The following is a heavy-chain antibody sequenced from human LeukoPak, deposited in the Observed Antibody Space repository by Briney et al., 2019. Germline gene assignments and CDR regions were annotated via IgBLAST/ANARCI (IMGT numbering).Heavy chain of an antibody. V-gene: IGHV4-34*01. CDR3: ARGLNLERRWQGRPNWFDP. CDR2: INHSGST. Sequence: SETLSLTCAVYGGSFSGYYWSWIRQPPGKGLEWIGEINHSGSTNYNPSLKSRVTISVDTSKNQFSLKLSSVTAAGTAVYYCARGLNLERRWQGRPNWFDPWGQGTLVTVSS. D-gene: IGHD1-1*01. J-gene: IGHJ5*02. CDR1: GGSFSGYY.